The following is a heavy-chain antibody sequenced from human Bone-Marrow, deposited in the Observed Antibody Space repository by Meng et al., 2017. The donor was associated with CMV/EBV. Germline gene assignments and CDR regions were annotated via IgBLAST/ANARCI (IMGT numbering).Heavy chain of an antibody. V-gene: IGHV3-48*03. CDR2: ISSSGSTI. D-gene: IGHD3-22*01. J-gene: IGHJ3*02. CDR1: GFTFSSYE. CDR3: ARDSLNYYDSSGYYYEPNAFDI. Sequence: GGSLRLSCAASGFTFSSYEMNWVRQAPGKGLEWVSYISSSGSTIYYADSVKGRFTISRDNAKNSLYLQMNSLRAEDTAVYYCARDSLNYYDSSGYYYEPNAFDIWGQGTRVTGSS.